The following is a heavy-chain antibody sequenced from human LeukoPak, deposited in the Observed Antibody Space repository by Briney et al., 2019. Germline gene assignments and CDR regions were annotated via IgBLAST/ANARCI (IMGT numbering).Heavy chain of an antibody. J-gene: IGHJ4*02. CDR1: RFTFSNYG. V-gene: IGHV3-30*18. Sequence: QPGRSLRLSCAASRFTFSNYGMHWVRQAPGKGLEWVAIISYDGSNKYYADSVKGRFTISRDNSKNTLYLQMNSLRVEDSAVYYCAKTGNYNWNGFDYWGQGTLVTVSS. CDR3: AKTGNYNWNGFDY. D-gene: IGHD1-20*01. CDR2: ISYDGSNK.